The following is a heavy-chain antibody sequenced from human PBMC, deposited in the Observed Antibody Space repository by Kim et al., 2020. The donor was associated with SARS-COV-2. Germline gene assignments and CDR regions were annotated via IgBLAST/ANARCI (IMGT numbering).Heavy chain of an antibody. J-gene: IGHJ6*02. D-gene: IGHD3-10*01. CDR1: GYTFTSYY. V-gene: IGHV1-46*01. Sequence: ASVKVSCKASGYTFTSYYMHWVRQAPGQGLEWMGIINPSGGSTSYAQKFQGRVTMTRDTSTSTVYMELSSLRSEDTAVYYCARDSENYYGSGSYYNEGYYYYGMDVWGQGTTVTVSS. CDR3: ARDSENYYGSGSYYNEGYYYYGMDV. CDR2: INPSGGST.